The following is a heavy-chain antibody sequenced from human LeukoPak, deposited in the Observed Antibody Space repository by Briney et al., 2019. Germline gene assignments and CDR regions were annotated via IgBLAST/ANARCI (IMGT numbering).Heavy chain of an antibody. CDR1: GDSISSYGYY. D-gene: IGHD6-6*01. V-gene: IGHV4-61*02. Sequence: SQTLSLTCSVSGDSISSYGYYWSWLRQPAGKGLEWIGRVFISGSTNSNPSLTSRVTISLDTSKNQFSLKLSSVTAADTAVYYCARGRGYSSSSAIGYWGQGTLVTVSS. CDR3: ARGRGYSSSSAIGY. J-gene: IGHJ4*02. CDR2: VFISGST.